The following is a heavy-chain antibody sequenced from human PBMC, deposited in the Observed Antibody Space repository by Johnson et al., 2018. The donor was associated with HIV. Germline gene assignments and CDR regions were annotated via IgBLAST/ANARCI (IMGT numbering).Heavy chain of an antibody. D-gene: IGHD1-7*01. J-gene: IGHJ3*01. Sequence: EVQLVESGGGLVQPGRSLRLSCAASGFTFDDYAMHWVRQAPGKGLEWVSVIYSGGSTYYADSVKGRFTISRDNSKNTLYLQMNSLKTEDTAIYCCTTDANWNYGQGAFDVWGQGTTVTVSS. CDR3: TTDANWNYGQGAFDV. CDR1: GFTFDDYA. V-gene: IGHV3-66*01. CDR2: IYSGGST.